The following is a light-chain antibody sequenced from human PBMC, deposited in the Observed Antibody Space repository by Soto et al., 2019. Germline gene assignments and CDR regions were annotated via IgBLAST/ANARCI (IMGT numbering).Light chain of an antibody. J-gene: IGKJ4*01. V-gene: IGKV4-1*01. CDR2: WAS. CDR1: QSVLYRSNNKNY. Sequence: IGMTHRHAPLTVSLGDRGTINCKSSQSVLYRSNNKNYLAWYQQKPGQPPKLLLSWASARESGVPERFSGSGSGTLFTLSICSLQAEDVAVYYCQQYYILTQTFCGGSIVDIK. CDR3: QQYYILTQT.